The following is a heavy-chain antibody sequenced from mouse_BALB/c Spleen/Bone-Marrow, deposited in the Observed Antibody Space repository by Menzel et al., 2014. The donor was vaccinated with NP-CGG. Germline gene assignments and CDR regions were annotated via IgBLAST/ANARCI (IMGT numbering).Heavy chain of an antibody. J-gene: IGHJ4*01. CDR3: ARSGKVRNAMDY. CDR2: ISGYYGDA. Sequence: VKLMESGAKLVRPGVSVKISCKGSGYTFTDHAIHWVKRSHAKSLEWIGVISGYYGDAIYNQKFKDKATMTVDKSSSTAYMELARLTSEDSAIYYCARSGKVRNAMDYWGQGTSVTVSS. CDR1: GYTFTDHA. V-gene: IGHV1-67*01. D-gene: IGHD2-14*01.